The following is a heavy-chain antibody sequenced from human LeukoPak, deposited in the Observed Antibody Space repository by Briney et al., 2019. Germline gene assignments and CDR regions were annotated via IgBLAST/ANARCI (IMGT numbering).Heavy chain of an antibody. D-gene: IGHD4-17*01. CDR2: ITSTSTT. V-gene: IGHV3-48*04. CDR3: AKWDYGGPI. Sequence: GGSLRLSCAASGFSFSTYSITWVRQAPGKGLEWVAYITSTSTTYYADSVKGRFTISRDNAKNSLYLQMNSLRAEDTALYYCAKWDYGGPIWGQGTLVTVSS. CDR1: GFSFSTYS. J-gene: IGHJ4*02.